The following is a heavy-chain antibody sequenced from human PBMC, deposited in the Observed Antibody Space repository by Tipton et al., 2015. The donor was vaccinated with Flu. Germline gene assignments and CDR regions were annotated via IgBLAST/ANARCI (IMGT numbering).Heavy chain of an antibody. V-gene: IGHV4-4*07. CDR3: ARGGHYYGSGSLWGYYYYGMDV. J-gene: IGHJ6*02. CDR1: GGSISSYY. CDR2: IYTSGST. D-gene: IGHD3-10*01. Sequence: LRLSCTVSGGSISSYYWSWIRQPAGKGLEWIGRIYTSGSTNYNPSLKSRVTMSVDTSKNQFSLKLSSVTAADTAVYYCARGGHYYGSGSLWGYYYYGMDVWGQGTTVTVSS.